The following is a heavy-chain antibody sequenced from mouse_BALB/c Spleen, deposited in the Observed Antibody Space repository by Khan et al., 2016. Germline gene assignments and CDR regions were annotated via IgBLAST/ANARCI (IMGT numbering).Heavy chain of an antibody. CDR3: VRHYYGSNWYFDV. V-gene: IGHV10-1*02. Sequence: EVQLQESGGGLVQPTGSLKLSCAASGFTFNTYAMNWVRQAPGKGLEWVARIRSKSNNYATYYADSVKDRFTISRDDSQSMLYLQMNNLKTEDTAMYYCVRHYYGSNWYFDVWGAGTTVTVAS. D-gene: IGHD1-1*01. CDR2: IRSKSNNYAT. CDR1: GFTFNTYA. J-gene: IGHJ1*01.